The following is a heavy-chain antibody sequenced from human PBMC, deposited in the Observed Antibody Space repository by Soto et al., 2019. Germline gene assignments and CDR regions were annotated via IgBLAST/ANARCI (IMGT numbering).Heavy chain of an antibody. CDR3: AREVHGSVDY. V-gene: IGHV4-59*12. J-gene: IGHJ4*02. CDR1: GGSINSYY. Sequence: QVQLQESGPGLVKPSETLSLTCTVSGGSINSYYWTWIRQPPGKGLEWIGYIYYSGSTNYNSSLKSRLTISVDRSKNQFSLKLSSVTAADTAVYYCAREVHGSVDYWGQGTLVTVSS. CDR2: IYYSGST. D-gene: IGHD3-10*01.